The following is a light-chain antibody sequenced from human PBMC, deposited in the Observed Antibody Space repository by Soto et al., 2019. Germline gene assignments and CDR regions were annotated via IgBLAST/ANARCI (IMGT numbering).Light chain of an antibody. CDR2: EVS. Sequence: QSVLTQPPSVSGSPGHSVTISCTGTPSDVGSYHRVSWYQQSPGTAPTLMIYEVSNRPSGVPDRFSGSKSGNTASLTISGLQAEDEADYYCCSYTTSGTYVCGTGTKVTVL. V-gene: IGLV2-18*02. J-gene: IGLJ1*01. CDR1: PSDVGSYHR. CDR3: CSYTTSGTYV.